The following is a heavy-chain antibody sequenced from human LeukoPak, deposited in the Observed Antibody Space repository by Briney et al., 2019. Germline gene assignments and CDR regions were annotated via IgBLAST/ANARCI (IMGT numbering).Heavy chain of an antibody. CDR2: IKEDGSTK. CDR3: ARERLGGGEFDP. J-gene: IGHJ5*02. D-gene: IGHD3-16*01. V-gene: IGHV3-7*01. Sequence: GGSLRLSCAASGFTVSGTYMTWVRQAPGKGLEWVANIKEDGSTKYYLDSLEGRFTISRDNAKNSVYLQMNNLRAEDTAVYYCARERLGGGEFDPWGQGTLVTVSS. CDR1: GFTVSGTY.